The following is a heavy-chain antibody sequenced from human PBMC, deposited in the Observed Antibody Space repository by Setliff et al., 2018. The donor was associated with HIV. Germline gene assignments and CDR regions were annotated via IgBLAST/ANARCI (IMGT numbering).Heavy chain of an antibody. Sequence: GASVKVSCKASGGTFSNYAINWVRQAPGQGLEWMGGIIPIFGTASHAQKFQGRVTITTDESTSTAYMELSSLRFEDTAMYYCASAYCSSTGCYVRWGNGMDVWGQGTTVTVSS. D-gene: IGHD2-2*01. CDR2: IIPIFGTA. CDR1: GGTFSNYA. V-gene: IGHV1-69*05. J-gene: IGHJ6*02. CDR3: ASAYCSSTGCYVRWGNGMDV.